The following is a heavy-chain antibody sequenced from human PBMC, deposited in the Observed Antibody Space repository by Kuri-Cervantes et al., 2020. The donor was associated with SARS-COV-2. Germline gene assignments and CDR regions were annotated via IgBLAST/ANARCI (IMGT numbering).Heavy chain of an antibody. J-gene: IGHJ4*02. D-gene: IGHD2-21*01. Sequence: SETLSLTCTVSGGSISSSSYYWGWIRQPPGKGLEWIGSIYYSGSTYYNPSLKSRVTMSVDASKNQFSLRLNSVTAADTAIYYCARDLWGGDYWGQGILVTVSS. V-gene: IGHV4-39*07. CDR2: IYYSGST. CDR3: ARDLWGGDY. CDR1: GGSISSSSYY.